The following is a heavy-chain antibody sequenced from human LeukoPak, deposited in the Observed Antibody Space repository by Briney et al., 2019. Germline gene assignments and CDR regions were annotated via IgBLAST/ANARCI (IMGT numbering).Heavy chain of an antibody. D-gene: IGHD3-9*01. CDR3: VKDHGWLLYS. J-gene: IGHJ4*02. CDR1: GFTLRSYG. CDR2: ISNSGGST. V-gene: IGHV3-23*01. Sequence: PGGTLRLSCAASGFTLRSYGMSWVRQAPGKGLEWVSVISNSGGSTYYADSVKGRFTISRDNSKNTLYLQMNSLRAEDTAVYYCVKDHGWLLYSWGQGTLVTVSS.